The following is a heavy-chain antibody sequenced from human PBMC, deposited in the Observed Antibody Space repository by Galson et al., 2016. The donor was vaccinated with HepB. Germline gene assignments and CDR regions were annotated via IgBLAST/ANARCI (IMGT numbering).Heavy chain of an antibody. J-gene: IGHJ4*02. CDR3: ARGSYWLLQHGDYFDY. CDR1: GFTFNSYT. CDR2: ISISSSYI. Sequence: SLRLSCAASGFTFNSYTMNWVRQAPGKGLEWVSSISISSSYIYCADSVKGRFTISRDNAKNSLYLQMNSLRAEDTAVYYCARGSYWLLQHGDYFDYWGQGTLVTVSS. D-gene: IGHD1-26*01. V-gene: IGHV3-21*01.